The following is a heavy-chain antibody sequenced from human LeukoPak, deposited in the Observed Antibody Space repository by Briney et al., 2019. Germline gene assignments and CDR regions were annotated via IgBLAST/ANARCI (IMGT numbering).Heavy chain of an antibody. CDR1: GFTFDDYA. CDR3: ATDTGKAKYAFAI. D-gene: IGHD1-26*01. J-gene: IGHJ3*02. CDR2: ISWNSGSI. Sequence: GRSLRLSCAASGFTFDDYAMHWVRQAPGKGLEWVSGISWNSGSIGYADSVKGRFTISRDNAKNSLYLQMSSLRSEDTAVYYCATDTGKAKYAFAIWGQGTMVTVSS. V-gene: IGHV3-9*01.